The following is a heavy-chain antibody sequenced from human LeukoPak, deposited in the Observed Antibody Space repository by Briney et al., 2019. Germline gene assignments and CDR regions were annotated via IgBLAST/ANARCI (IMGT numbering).Heavy chain of an antibody. CDR2: IYHSGST. D-gene: IGHD3-3*01. Sequence: SETLSLTCAVYGGSFSGYYWSWIRQPPGKGLEWIGSIYHSGSTYYNPSLKSRVTISVDTSKNQFSLKLSSVTAADTAVYYCARGEITIFGVVIIPFDPWGQGTLVTVSS. J-gene: IGHJ5*02. V-gene: IGHV4-34*01. CDR1: GGSFSGYY. CDR3: ARGEITIFGVVIIPFDP.